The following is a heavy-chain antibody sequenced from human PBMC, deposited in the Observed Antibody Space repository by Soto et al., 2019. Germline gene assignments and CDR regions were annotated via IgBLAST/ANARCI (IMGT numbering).Heavy chain of an antibody. CDR3: ARHRSDFWFDP. D-gene: IGHD2-15*01. CDR1: GGSISSSSYF. J-gene: IGHJ5*02. Sequence: QLQLQESGPGLVKPSETLSLTCTVSGGSISSSSYFWGWIRQPPGKGLEWIGSIYYSGSTYYNPSLQSRVTVSVDTSKNQFSLKRSSVTAADTAVYYCARHRSDFWFDPWGQGTLVTVSS. CDR2: IYYSGST. V-gene: IGHV4-39*01.